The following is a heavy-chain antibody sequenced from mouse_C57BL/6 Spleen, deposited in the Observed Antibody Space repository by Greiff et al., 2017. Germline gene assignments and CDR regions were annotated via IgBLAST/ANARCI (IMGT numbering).Heavy chain of an antibody. Sequence: VQLQQSGAELVRPGTSVKVSCKASGYAFTNYLIEWVKQRPGQGLEWIGVINPGSGGTNYNEKFKGKATLTADKSSSTAYMQLSSLTAEDAAFYFCARGRYAMDYWGQGTSVTVSS. V-gene: IGHV1-54*01. CDR2: INPGSGGT. CDR3: ARGRYAMDY. CDR1: GYAFTNYL. J-gene: IGHJ4*01.